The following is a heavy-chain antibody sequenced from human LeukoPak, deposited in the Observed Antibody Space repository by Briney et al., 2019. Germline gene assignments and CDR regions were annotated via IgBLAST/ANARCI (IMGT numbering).Heavy chain of an antibody. D-gene: IGHD3-22*01. CDR1: GVTLSSYA. CDR2: ISSSGSTI. V-gene: IGHV3-23*01. CDR3: AKGSYYDSSGSFYFDY. J-gene: IGHJ4*02. Sequence: GGSLRLSCTASGVTLSSYAMSWARQAPGKGPEWVSYISSSGSTIYYADSVKGRFTISRDNSKNTLYVQVNSLGTEDTAAYYCAKGSYYDSSGSFYFDYWGQGTLVTVSS.